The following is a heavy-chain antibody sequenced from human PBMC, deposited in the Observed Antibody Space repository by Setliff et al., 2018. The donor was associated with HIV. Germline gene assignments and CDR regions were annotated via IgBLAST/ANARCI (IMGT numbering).Heavy chain of an antibody. J-gene: IGHJ3*01. V-gene: IGHV4-59*05. CDR1: GGSISTYY. D-gene: IGHD5-12*01. Sequence: KPSETLSLTCTVSGGSISTYYWSWIRQPPGKGLEWIGSIVYSGTTYYNVSLESRVTISVDTSKNQFSLKLSSVTAADTAVYYCVRSGYSGHFDVWGQGTMVTVSS. CDR3: VRSGYSGHFDV. CDR2: IVYSGTT.